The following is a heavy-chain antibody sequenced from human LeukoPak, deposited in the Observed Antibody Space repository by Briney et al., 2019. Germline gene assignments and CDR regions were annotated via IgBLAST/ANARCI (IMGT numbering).Heavy chain of an antibody. Sequence: GGSLRLSCAASEFTFSSYSMNWVRQAPGKGLEGVSYITNSGNSKSYADSVKGRFAISRDNSKNTLYLQMNSLRAEDTAVYYCAKDRSYYYGSGSYYILDYWGQGTLVTVSS. V-gene: IGHV3-48*01. CDR2: ITNSGNSK. D-gene: IGHD3-10*01. J-gene: IGHJ4*02. CDR1: EFTFSSYS. CDR3: AKDRSYYYGSGSYYILDY.